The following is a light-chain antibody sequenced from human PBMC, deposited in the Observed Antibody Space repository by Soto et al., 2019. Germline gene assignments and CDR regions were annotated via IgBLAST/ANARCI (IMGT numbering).Light chain of an antibody. V-gene: IGKV1-5*03. CDR2: KAS. CDR1: QSFGSR. J-gene: IGKJ1*01. CDR3: QQYNSYPWT. Sequence: DIQMTQSPSTLSASVGDRVTITCRAIQSFGSRLAWYQQKPGKAPNLLIYKASTLESGVPGRFSGSGSGTEFTLTTSSLQPDDFATYYSQQYNSYPWTFGQGTKVEIK.